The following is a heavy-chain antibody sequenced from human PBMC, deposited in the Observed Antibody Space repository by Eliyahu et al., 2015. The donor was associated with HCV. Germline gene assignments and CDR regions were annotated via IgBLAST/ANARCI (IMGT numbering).Heavy chain of an antibody. Sequence: VQLVESGGDLVKPGGSLRLSCEDSGFSFTNAWMSWVRQAPGKGLEWVARIKSQIDGGTTYYAAPVKGRFTISRDDSKETLSLQMNGLKNQDTAVYYCTIDRGHWFDPWGQGSLVTVSS. D-gene: IGHD3-10*01. J-gene: IGHJ5*02. V-gene: IGHV3-15*01. CDR3: TIDRGHWFDP. CDR2: IKSQIDGGTT. CDR1: GFSFTNAW.